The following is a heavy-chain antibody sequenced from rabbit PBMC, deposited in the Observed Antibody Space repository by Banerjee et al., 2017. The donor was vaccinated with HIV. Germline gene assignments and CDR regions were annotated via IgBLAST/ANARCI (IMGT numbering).Heavy chain of an antibody. J-gene: IGHJ4*01. D-gene: IGHD3-3*01. V-gene: IGHV1S45*01. CDR2: IYAGSSGST. CDR3: ARKANSGTVGYAINL. Sequence: QEQLVESGGDLVKPGASLTLTCTASGFSFSSSYWICWVRQAPGKGLEWIACIYAGSSGSTYYASWAKGRFTISKPSSTTVTLQMTSLTAADTATYFCARKANSGTVGYAINLWGQGTLVTVS. CDR1: GFSFSSSYW.